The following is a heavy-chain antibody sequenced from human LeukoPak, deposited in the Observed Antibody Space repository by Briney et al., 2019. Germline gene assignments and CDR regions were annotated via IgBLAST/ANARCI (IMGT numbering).Heavy chain of an antibody. D-gene: IGHD3-22*01. CDR2: INPNSGGT. CDR1: GYTFTGYY. V-gene: IGHV1-2*02. Sequence: ASVKVSCKASGYTFTGYYMHWVRQAPGQGLEWMGWINPNSGGTNYAQKFQGRVTMTRDTSISTAYMELSRLRSDDTAVYYCARVRYYYDSSGYPDYWGQRTLVTVSS. J-gene: IGHJ4*02. CDR3: ARVRYYYDSSGYPDY.